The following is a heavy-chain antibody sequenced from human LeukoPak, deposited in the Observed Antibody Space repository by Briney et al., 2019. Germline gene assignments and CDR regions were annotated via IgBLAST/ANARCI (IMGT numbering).Heavy chain of an antibody. CDR3: ARDEKGHASGWTQLDV. Sequence: SETLSLTCSVSGGSISSSVHYWGWVRQPPGKGLEWIVSGSSSGNAYYNPSLKSRVTVSVDTSKNQFSLKVTSVTAADTAVYYCARDEKGHASGWTQLDVWGKGTTLTVSS. V-gene: IGHV4-39*07. CDR2: GSSSGNA. D-gene: IGHD6-19*01. J-gene: IGHJ6*04. CDR1: GGSISSSVHY.